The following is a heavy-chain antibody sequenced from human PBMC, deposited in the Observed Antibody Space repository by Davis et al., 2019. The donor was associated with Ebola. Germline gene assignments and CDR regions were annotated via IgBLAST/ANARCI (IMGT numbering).Heavy chain of an antibody. CDR2: ISAYNGNT. J-gene: IGHJ3*02. CDR3: ARTSIVGTSTTASDI. D-gene: IGHD1-26*01. Sequence: ASVKVSCKASGYTFTSFGITWVRQAPGQGLEWMGWISAYNGNTNYAQILQGRVTMTTDTSTGTAYMELRSLRSDDTAVYFCARTSIVGTSTTASDIWGQGTKVTVSS. V-gene: IGHV1-18*04. CDR1: GYTFTSFG.